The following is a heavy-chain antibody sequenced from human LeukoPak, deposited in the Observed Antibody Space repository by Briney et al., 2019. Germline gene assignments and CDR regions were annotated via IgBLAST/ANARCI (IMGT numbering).Heavy chain of an antibody. CDR3: ARRAGDYSHPYDY. Sequence: PGRSLRLSCVASGVTFSSDEMNWVRQAPGKGLEWVSYISSSSSTVYYADSVKGRFTISRDNSKNTVHLQMNSLRAEDTAMYYCARRAGDYSHPYDYWGQGTLVTVSS. V-gene: IGHV3-48*01. D-gene: IGHD3-22*01. CDR1: GVTFSSDE. J-gene: IGHJ4*02. CDR2: ISSSSSTV.